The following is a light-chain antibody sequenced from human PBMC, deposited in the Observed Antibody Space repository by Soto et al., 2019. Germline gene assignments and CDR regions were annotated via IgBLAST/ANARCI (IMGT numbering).Light chain of an antibody. Sequence: DIQMTQSPSSLSASVGDRVTITCRASQGIRNDLGWYQQRQGKAPKLLIYAASSLPIRVPSRFRGSGSVTEFTLTISRLQPEDFATYYCLQQKSYPWTFSQGTKVEIK. CDR2: AAS. V-gene: IGKV1-17*01. J-gene: IGKJ1*01. CDR3: LQQKSYPWT. CDR1: QGIRND.